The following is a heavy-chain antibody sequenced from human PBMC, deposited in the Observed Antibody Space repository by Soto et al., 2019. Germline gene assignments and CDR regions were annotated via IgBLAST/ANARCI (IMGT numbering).Heavy chain of an antibody. CDR3: ARDSRTPSGGMDV. CDR2: IYYSGST. V-gene: IGHV4-39*02. CDR1: GDSISSRSYY. J-gene: IGHJ6*02. Sequence: SETLSLTCTVTGDSISSRSYYWGWIRQPPGKGLEWIGSIYYSGSTYNNPSLRSRVSMSIDTSKDQFSLKLTSVTAADTAVYYCARDSRTPSGGMDVWGQGTTVTVSS.